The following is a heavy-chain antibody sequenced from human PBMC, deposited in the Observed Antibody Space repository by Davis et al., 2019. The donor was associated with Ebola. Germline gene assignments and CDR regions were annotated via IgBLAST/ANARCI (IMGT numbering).Heavy chain of an antibody. CDR2: IFHIGNT. Sequence: MPSDTLSLTFSVPGGSISTSDYHWGWIRQPPGKGREWIGSIFHIGNTYYHPSLTSRVTTSVDTSTNQFSLRLRSVTATETAVYYRGRHLTHSSGCIGYWGQGILVTVSS. V-gene: IGHV4-39*01. D-gene: IGHD6-19*01. CDR3: GRHLTHSSGCIGY. CDR1: GGSISTSDYH. J-gene: IGHJ4*02.